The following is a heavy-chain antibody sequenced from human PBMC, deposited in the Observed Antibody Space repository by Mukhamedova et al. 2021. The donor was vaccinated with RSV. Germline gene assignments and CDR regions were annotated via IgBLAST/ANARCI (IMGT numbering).Heavy chain of an antibody. D-gene: IGHD3-22*01. V-gene: IGHV1-69*01. CDR3: ARAPLVPHYDSSGYSFDY. Sequence: QWYQRRVTITADESTSTAYMELSSLRSEDTAVYYCARAPLVPHYDSSGYSFDYWGQGTLVTVSS. J-gene: IGHJ4*02.